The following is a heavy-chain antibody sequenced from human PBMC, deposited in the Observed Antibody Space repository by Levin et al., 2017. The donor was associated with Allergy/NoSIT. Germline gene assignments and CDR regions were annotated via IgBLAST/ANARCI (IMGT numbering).Heavy chain of an antibody. J-gene: IGHJ3*02. D-gene: IGHD3-10*01. V-gene: IGHV1-24*01. CDR1: GYTLTELS. Sequence: ASVKVSCKVSGYTLTELSMHWVRQAPGKGLEWMGGFDPEDGETIYAQKFQGRVTMTEDTSTDTAYMELSSLRSEDTAVYYCATGETLLWFGESSGAAHAFDIWGQGTMVTVSS. CDR3: ATGETLLWFGESSGAAHAFDI. CDR2: FDPEDGET.